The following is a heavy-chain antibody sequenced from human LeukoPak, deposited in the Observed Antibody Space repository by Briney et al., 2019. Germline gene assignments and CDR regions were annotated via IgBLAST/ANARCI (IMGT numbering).Heavy chain of an antibody. D-gene: IGHD3-10*01. CDR1: GFTFSSYS. CDR3: ARDVYLWGFGELQLDY. V-gene: IGHV3-48*02. J-gene: IGHJ4*02. Sequence: PGGSLRLSCAASGFTFSSYSMNWVRQAPGKGLEWVSYISSSSSTIYYADSVKGRFTISGDNAKNSLYLQMNSLRDEDTAVYYCARDVYLWGFGELQLDYWGQGTLVTVSS. CDR2: ISSSSSTI.